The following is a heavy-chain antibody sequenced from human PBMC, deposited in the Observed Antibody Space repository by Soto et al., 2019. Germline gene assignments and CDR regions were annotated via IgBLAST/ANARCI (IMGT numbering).Heavy chain of an antibody. Sequence: QPGGSLRLSCTTSGFTFGDYGMSWFRQAPGKGLEWVGFIRSKAYGATPDYAASVKGRFTISRDDSKGIVYLLMNSLNIGDTAMYYCTRDKYCDGGSCYSVSDFWGQGALVTVAS. J-gene: IGHJ4*02. D-gene: IGHD2-15*01. CDR1: GFTFGDYG. V-gene: IGHV3-49*03. CDR2: IRSKAYGATP. CDR3: TRDKYCDGGSCYSVSDF.